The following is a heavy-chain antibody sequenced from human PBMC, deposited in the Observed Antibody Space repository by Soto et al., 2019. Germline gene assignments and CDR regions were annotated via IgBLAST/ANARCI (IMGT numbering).Heavy chain of an antibody. D-gene: IGHD2-15*01. J-gene: IGHJ4*02. V-gene: IGHV4-30-2*01. Sequence: SETPSLTCAVSGSSISGGCYSWNWIRQPPGKGLEWIGYIYHSGVTYYNPSLRSRVTISVDSSQNQFSLRLTSVTAADTAVYYCARGGVGGSFPSSFDFFGQGPPVTVS. CDR2: IYHSGVT. CDR3: ARGGVGGSFPSSFDF. CDR1: GSSISGGCYS.